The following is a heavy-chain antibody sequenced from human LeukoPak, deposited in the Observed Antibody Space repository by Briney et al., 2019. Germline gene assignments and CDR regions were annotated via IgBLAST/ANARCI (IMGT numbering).Heavy chain of an antibody. V-gene: IGHV4-4*07. D-gene: IGHD2-15*01. CDR2: IYTRGST. Sequence: PSETLSLTCTVSGVSINNYYWSWVRQPAGKGLEWVGRIYTRGSTNYNPSLKSRVTMSVDTSKNQFSLKLSSVTAADTAVYYCARGRYCSADICSGGDAFDIWGQGTMVSVSS. CDR1: GVSINNYY. CDR3: ARGRYCSADICSGGDAFDI. J-gene: IGHJ3*02.